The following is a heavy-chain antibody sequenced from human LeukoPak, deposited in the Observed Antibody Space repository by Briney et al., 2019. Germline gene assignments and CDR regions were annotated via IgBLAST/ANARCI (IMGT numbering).Heavy chain of an antibody. D-gene: IGHD3-22*01. CDR3: ARSVVVVKGYFDY. CDR1: GFTFSSYA. J-gene: IGHJ4*02. CDR2: ISYDGSNK. V-gene: IGHV3-30*04. Sequence: PGGSLRLSCAASGFTFSSYAMHWVRQAPGKGLEWVAVISYDGSNKCYADSVKGRFTISRDNSKNTLYLQMNSLRAEDTAVYYCARSVVVVKGYFDYWGQGTLVTVSS.